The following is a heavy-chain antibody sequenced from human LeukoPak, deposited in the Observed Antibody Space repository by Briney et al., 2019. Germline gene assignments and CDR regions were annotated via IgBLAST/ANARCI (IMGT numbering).Heavy chain of an antibody. V-gene: IGHV3-30*18. Sequence: GRSLRLSCAASGFSFSGYGMHWVRQAPGKGLEWVAVISYDGSNKYYADSVKGRLTISRDNSKNTLFLQMDSLRAEDTAVYYCAKAYASGSYYNIRGMDVWGQGTTVTVPS. CDR1: GFSFSGYG. CDR2: ISYDGSNK. J-gene: IGHJ6*02. CDR3: AKAYASGSYYNIRGMDV. D-gene: IGHD3-10*01.